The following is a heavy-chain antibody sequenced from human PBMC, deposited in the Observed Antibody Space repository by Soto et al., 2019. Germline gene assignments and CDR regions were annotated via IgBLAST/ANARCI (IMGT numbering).Heavy chain of an antibody. J-gene: IGHJ3*02. Sequence: PGGSLRLSCAASGFTFSSYAMSWVRQAPGKGLEWVSAISGSGGSTYYADSVKGRFTISRDNSKNTLYLQMNSLRAEDTAVYYCAKVNRGRDGYNTRRGSAFDSWGQGTRVTVAS. CDR3: AKVNRGRDGYNTRRGSAFDS. CDR2: ISGSGGST. CDR1: GFTFSSYA. D-gene: IGHD5-12*01. V-gene: IGHV3-23*01.